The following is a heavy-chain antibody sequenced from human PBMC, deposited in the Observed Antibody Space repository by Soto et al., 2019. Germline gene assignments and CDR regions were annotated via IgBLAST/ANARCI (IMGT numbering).Heavy chain of an antibody. CDR2: IIPIFGTA. CDR3: ASHIYGTANYYYSGMDV. D-gene: IGHD5-18*01. CDR1: GGTFSSYT. V-gene: IGHV1-69*12. Sequence: QVQLVQSGAEVKKPGSSVKVSCKASGGTFSSYTITWVRQAPGQGLEWMGGIIPIFGTAAYAQKFQGRVTITADDSTSTAYMKLTTLRSEDTAVYYCASHIYGTANYYYSGMDVWGQGTTVTVSS. J-gene: IGHJ6*02.